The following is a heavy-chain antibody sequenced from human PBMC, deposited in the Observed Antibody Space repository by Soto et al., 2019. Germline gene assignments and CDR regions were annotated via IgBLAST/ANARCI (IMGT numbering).Heavy chain of an antibody. CDR3: ARIGGYYDILTGYRPLFDY. CDR2: IFSNDEK. CDR1: GFSLSNARMG. J-gene: IGHJ4*02. V-gene: IGHV2-26*01. Sequence: QVTLKGSGPVLVKPTETLTLTCTVSGFSLSNARMGVSWIRQPPGKALEWLAHIFSNDEKSYSTSLKSRLTISKDTSKSQVVLTMTNMDPVDTATYYCARIGGYYDILTGYRPLFDYWGQGTLVTVSS. D-gene: IGHD3-9*01.